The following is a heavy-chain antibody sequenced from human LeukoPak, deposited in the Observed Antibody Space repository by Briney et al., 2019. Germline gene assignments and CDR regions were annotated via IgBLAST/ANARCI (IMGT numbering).Heavy chain of an antibody. CDR2: IRYDVSNK. Sequence: GGSLRLSCAAYGFTFSSYGMHWVRQAPGNGLEWVEFIRYDVSNKYYADSVKGRFTISRDNSKNALYLQMNSLRAEDTAVYYCAKTASICGVVIDIGYWGQGTLVTVSS. V-gene: IGHV3-30*02. J-gene: IGHJ4*02. CDR3: AKTASICGVVIDIGY. D-gene: IGHD3-3*01. CDR1: GFTFSSYG.